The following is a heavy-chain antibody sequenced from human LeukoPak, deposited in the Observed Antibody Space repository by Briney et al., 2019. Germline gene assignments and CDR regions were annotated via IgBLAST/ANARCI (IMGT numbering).Heavy chain of an antibody. D-gene: IGHD2-2*02. CDR1: GFIFSSYG. J-gene: IGHJ6*02. CDR3: AKTLRYCSSTSCYRATYYYGMDV. V-gene: IGHV3-33*08. CDR2: IWYDGSNK. Sequence: GGSLRLSCAASGFIFSSYGMHWVRQAPGKGLEWVAVIWYDGSNKYYADSVKGRFSISRDNSKNTLYLQMNSLRAEDTAVYYCAKTLRYCSSTSCYRATYYYGMDVWGQGTTVTVSS.